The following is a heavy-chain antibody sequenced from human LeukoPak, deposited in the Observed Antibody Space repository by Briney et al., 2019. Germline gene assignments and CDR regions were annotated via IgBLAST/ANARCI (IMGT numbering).Heavy chain of an antibody. CDR2: ISSSGSTI. Sequence: PGGSLRLSCAASGFTFSSYEMNWVRQARGKGLEWVPYISSSGSTIYYADSVKGRFTISRDNAKNSLYLQMNSLRAEDTAVYYCAELGITMIGGVWGKGTTVTISS. V-gene: IGHV3-48*03. CDR3: AELGITMIGGV. CDR1: GFTFSSYE. D-gene: IGHD3-10*02. J-gene: IGHJ6*04.